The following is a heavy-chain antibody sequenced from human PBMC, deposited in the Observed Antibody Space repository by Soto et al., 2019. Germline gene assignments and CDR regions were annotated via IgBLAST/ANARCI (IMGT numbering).Heavy chain of an antibody. CDR1: GGTFSSYT. CDR3: ASSMITFGGVIGAYYYYGMDV. Sequence: QVQLVQSGAEVKKPGSSVKVSCKASGGTFSSYTISWVRQAPGQGLEWMGRIIPILGIANYAQKFQGRVTITADKSTSTAYMELNSLRSEDTAVYYCASSMITFGGVIGAYYYYGMDVWGQGTTVTVSS. J-gene: IGHJ6*02. V-gene: IGHV1-69*02. CDR2: IIPILGIA. D-gene: IGHD3-16*02.